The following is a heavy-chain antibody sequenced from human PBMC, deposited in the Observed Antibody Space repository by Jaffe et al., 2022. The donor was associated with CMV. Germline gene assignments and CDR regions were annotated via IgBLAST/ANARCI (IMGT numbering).Heavy chain of an antibody. V-gene: IGHV1-18*01. CDR3: ARDPSIYCSGGSCYSAARAEYFQH. Sequence: QVQLVQSGAEVKKPGASVKVSCKASGYTFTSYGISWVRQAPGQGLEWMGWISAYNGNTNYAQKLQGRVTMTTDTSTSTAYMELRSLRSDDTAVYYCARDPSIYCSGGSCYSAARAEYFQHWGQGTLVTVSS. J-gene: IGHJ1*01. CDR1: GYTFTSYG. CDR2: ISAYNGNT. D-gene: IGHD2-15*01.